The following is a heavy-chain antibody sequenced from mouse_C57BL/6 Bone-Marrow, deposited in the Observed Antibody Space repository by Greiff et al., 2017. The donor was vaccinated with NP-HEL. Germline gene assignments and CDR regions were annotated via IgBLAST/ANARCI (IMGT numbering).Heavy chain of an antibody. D-gene: IGHD2-1*01. Sequence: QVQLKQPGTELVKPGASVKLSCKASGYTFTSYWMHWVKQRPGQGLEWIGNINPSNGGTNYNEKFKSKATLTVDKSSSTAYMQLSSLTSEDSAVYYCARERDGNYGDWYFDVWGTGTTVTVSS. CDR2: INPSNGGT. J-gene: IGHJ1*03. CDR3: ARERDGNYGDWYFDV. V-gene: IGHV1-53*01. CDR1: GYTFTSYW.